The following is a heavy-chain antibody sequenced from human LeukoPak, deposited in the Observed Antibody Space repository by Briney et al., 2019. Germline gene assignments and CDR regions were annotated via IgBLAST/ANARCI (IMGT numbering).Heavy chain of an antibody. D-gene: IGHD2/OR15-2a*01. Sequence: GGSLRLSCAASGFTFSNYWMHWVRQAPGKGLVWVSRLNADGNSITYADSVKGRFTISRDNSKNTLHLQMNSLRAEDTAVYYCAKLGGSTWGIWGQGTMVTVSS. CDR2: LNADGNSI. CDR1: GFTFSNYW. CDR3: AKLGGSTWGI. V-gene: IGHV3-74*01. J-gene: IGHJ3*02.